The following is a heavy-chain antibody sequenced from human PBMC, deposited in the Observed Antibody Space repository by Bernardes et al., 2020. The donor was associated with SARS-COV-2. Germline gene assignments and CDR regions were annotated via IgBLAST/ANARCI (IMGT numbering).Heavy chain of an antibody. CDR3: ARGGRDGWLQFRYYYYYGMDV. V-gene: IGHV4-59*01. Sequence: SQSLSPTCTVSGGSISSSYWSWIRQPPGPGLEWIGYIYYSGSTNYNPSLKSRVTISVDTSKNQFSLKLSSVTAADTAVYYCARGGRDGWLQFRYYYYYGMDVWGQGTTVTVSS. J-gene: IGHJ6*02. CDR1: GGSISSSY. CDR2: IYYSGST. D-gene: IGHD5-12*01.